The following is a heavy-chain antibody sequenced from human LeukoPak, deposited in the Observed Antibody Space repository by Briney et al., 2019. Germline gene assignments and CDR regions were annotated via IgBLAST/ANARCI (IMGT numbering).Heavy chain of an antibody. CDR2: IYYSGST. CDR3: AREANYYDSSGYLGAFDI. D-gene: IGHD3-22*01. CDR1: GGSISSSSYY. Sequence: PSETLSLTCTVSGGSISSSSYYWSWIRQPPGKGLEWIGYIYYSGSTNYNPSLKSRVTISVDTSKNQFSLKLSSVTAADTAVYYCAREANYYDSSGYLGAFDIWGQGTMVTVSS. V-gene: IGHV4-61*01. J-gene: IGHJ3*02.